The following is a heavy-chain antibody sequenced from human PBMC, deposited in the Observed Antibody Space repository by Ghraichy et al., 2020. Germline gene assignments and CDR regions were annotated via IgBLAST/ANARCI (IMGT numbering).Heavy chain of an antibody. CDR2: IGIGGDT. Sequence: GGSLRLSCAASGFTFGNYDMHWVRQAAGKGLEWLSGIGIGGDTHYLGSVKGRFTISRQNAKNSLYLQMNSLRAGDTAVYFCARDVSVTSYRGYYYGLDVWGPGTTVTVSS. CDR1: GFTFGNYD. D-gene: IGHD3-10*01. CDR3: ARDVSVTSYRGYYYGLDV. J-gene: IGHJ6*02. V-gene: IGHV3-13*01.